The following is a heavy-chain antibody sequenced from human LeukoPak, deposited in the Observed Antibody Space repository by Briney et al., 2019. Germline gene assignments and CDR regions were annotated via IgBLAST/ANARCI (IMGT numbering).Heavy chain of an antibody. V-gene: IGHV3-43*01. CDR2: INWSGDT. CDR1: GFTFNDYT. J-gene: IGHJ1*01. Sequence: GGSLRLSCAASGFTFNDYTMHWVRQSPGKALEWVSLINWSGDTFYVDSVKGRFTISRDNRKNALYLQMNSLRSEDTALYYCASEAQRYFHRWGQGTLVTVSS. CDR3: ASEAQRYFHR.